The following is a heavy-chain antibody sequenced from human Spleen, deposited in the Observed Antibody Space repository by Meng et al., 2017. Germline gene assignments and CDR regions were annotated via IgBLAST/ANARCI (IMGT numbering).Heavy chain of an antibody. CDR1: GYTLTSYD. CDR3: ARPHDY. V-gene: IGHV1-8*01. CDR2: MKPNSGNT. Sequence: QVWLVTSGGEVKKPGASVKVTCKASGYTLTSYDSNWVRQATGKGLEWMGWMKPNSGNTGYAQKFQGRVTMTRNTSISTAYMELSSLRSEDTAVYYCARPHDYWGQGTLVTVFS. J-gene: IGHJ4*02.